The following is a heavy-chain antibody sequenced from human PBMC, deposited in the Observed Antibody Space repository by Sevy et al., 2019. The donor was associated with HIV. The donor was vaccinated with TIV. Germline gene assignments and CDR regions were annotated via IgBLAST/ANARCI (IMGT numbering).Heavy chain of an antibody. D-gene: IGHD7-27*01. Sequence: GESLKISCKGSGYSFTSYWIGRVRQMPGKGLEWMGIIYPGDSDTRYSPAFQGQVTIPADKSISTAYLQWSSLKASDTAMYYCARHYPGLGWGAFDIWGQGTVVTVSS. CDR3: ARHYPGLGWGAFDI. V-gene: IGHV5-51*01. CDR1: GYSFTSYW. CDR2: IYPGDSDT. J-gene: IGHJ3*02.